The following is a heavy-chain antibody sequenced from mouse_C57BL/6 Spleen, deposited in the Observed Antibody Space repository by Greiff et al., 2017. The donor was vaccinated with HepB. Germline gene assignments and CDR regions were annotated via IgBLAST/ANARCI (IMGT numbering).Heavy chain of an antibody. D-gene: IGHD2-3*01. Sequence: EVMLVESGEGLVKPGGSLKLSCAASGFTFSSYAMSWVRQTPEKRLEWVAYISSGGDYIYYADTVKGRFTISRDNARNTLYLQMSSLKSEDTAMYYCTKEGDGLWYFDVWGTGTTVTVSS. V-gene: IGHV5-9-1*02. J-gene: IGHJ1*03. CDR1: GFTFSSYA. CDR2: ISSGGDYI. CDR3: TKEGDGLWYFDV.